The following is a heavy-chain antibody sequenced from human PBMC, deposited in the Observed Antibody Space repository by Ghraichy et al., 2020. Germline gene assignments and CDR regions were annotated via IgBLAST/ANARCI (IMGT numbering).Heavy chain of an antibody. D-gene: IGHD2-2*01. Sequence: SETLSLTCAVYGGSFSGYYWSWIRQPPGKGLEWIGEINHSGSTNYNPSLKSRVTISVDTSKNQFSLKLSSVTAADTAVYYCAGLEGCSSTSCYRWFDPWGQGTLVTVSS. CDR3: AGLEGCSSTSCYRWFDP. J-gene: IGHJ5*02. CDR2: INHSGST. CDR1: GGSFSGYY. V-gene: IGHV4-34*01.